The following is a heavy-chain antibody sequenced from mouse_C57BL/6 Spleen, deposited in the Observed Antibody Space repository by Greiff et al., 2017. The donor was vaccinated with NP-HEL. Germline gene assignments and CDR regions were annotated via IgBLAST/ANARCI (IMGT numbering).Heavy chain of an antibody. V-gene: IGHV1-76*01. CDR3: AKLGDYYAMDY. J-gene: IGHJ4*01. Sequence: VKLMESGAELVRPGASVKLSCKASGYTFTDYYINWVKQRPGQGLEWIARIYPGSGNTYYNEKFKGKATLTAEKSSSTAYMQLSSLTSEDSAVYFCAKLGDYYAMDYWGQGTSVTVSS. CDR2: IYPGSGNT. D-gene: IGHD4-1*01. CDR1: GYTFTDYY.